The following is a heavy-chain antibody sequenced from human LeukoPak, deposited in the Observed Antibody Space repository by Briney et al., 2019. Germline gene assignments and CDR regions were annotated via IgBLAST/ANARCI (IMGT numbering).Heavy chain of an antibody. CDR1: GFTFSSYG. V-gene: IGHV3-23*01. Sequence: GGTLRLSCAASGFTFSSYGMSWVRQAPGKGLEWVSAISGSGGSTYYADSVKGRFTISRDNFKNTLYLQMNSLRADDTAVYYCAKSPVSSCRGSFCYPFDYWGQGNLVTVSS. J-gene: IGHJ4*02. CDR3: AKSPVSSCRGSFCYPFDY. CDR2: ISGSGGST. D-gene: IGHD2-15*01.